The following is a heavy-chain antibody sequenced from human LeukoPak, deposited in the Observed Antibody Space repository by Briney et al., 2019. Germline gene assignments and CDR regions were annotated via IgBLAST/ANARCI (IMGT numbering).Heavy chain of an antibody. J-gene: IGHJ5*02. Sequence: SETLSLTCDVSGYSLSSGYQWAWIRQSPGKGLEWIGSIYRSGSAHYNPSLRSRVTISVETSKNQFSLKMSSVTAADTAVYYCARHPRWLTPDCTSSSCYENYFDPWGQGTLVTVSS. V-gene: IGHV4-38-2*01. D-gene: IGHD2-2*01. CDR1: GYSLSSGYQ. CDR3: ARHPRWLTPDCTSSSCYENYFDP. CDR2: IYRSGSA.